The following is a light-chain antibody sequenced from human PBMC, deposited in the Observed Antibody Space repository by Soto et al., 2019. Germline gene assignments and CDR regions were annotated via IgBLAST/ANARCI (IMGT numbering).Light chain of an antibody. CDR3: LQYSTFPRT. CDR1: QTVLSSSNNKNF. J-gene: IGKJ1*01. V-gene: IGKV4-1*01. CDR2: WAS. Sequence: DIVMTQSPDSLTVSLGERAIINCRSSQTVLSSSNNKNFLAWYQQKPGQPPKLLIYWASTRQSGVPDRFSGSGSGTDFTLTISSLQAEDVAVYYCLQYSTFPRTFGQGTKVDIK.